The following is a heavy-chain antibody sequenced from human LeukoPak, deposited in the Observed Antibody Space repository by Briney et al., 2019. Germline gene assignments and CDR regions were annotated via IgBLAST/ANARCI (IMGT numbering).Heavy chain of an antibody. D-gene: IGHD4/OR15-4a*01. Sequence: PGGSLRLSCAASGFTFSNYAMSWVRQAPGKGLEWVSTIRTSGDNTYYADSVKGRFTISRDNSKNTLYLQMISLRAEDTAVYYCARDSSAYGAHCFDSWGQGTLVTVSS. V-gene: IGHV3-23*01. CDR1: GFTFSNYA. J-gene: IGHJ4*02. CDR3: ARDSSAYGAHCFDS. CDR2: IRTSGDNT.